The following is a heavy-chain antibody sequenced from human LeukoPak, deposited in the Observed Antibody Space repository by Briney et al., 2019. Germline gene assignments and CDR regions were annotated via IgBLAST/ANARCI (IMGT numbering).Heavy chain of an antibody. CDR1: GGSFSGYY. J-gene: IGHJ5*02. CDR3: ARGSRYYGSGSYYRWFDP. V-gene: IGHV4-34*01. D-gene: IGHD3-10*01. Sequence: TASETLSLTCAVYGGSFSGYYWSWIRQPPGKGLEWIGEINHSGSTNYNPSLKSRVTTSVDTSKNQFSLKLSSVTAADTAVYYCARGSRYYGSGSYYRWFDPWGQGTLVTVSS. CDR2: INHSGST.